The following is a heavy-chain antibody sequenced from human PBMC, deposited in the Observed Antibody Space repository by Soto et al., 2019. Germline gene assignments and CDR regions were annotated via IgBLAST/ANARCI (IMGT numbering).Heavy chain of an antibody. CDR1: GFTFSSYA. D-gene: IGHD3-9*01. CDR3: ARDSGELRYFDWPQDY. Sequence: GGFLRLSCAASGFTFSSYAMHWVRQAPGKGLEWVAVISYDGSNKYYADSVKGRFTISRDNSKNTLYLQMNSLRAEDTALYYCARDSGELRYFDWPQDYWGQGTLVTVSS. J-gene: IGHJ4*02. V-gene: IGHV3-30-3*01. CDR2: ISYDGSNK.